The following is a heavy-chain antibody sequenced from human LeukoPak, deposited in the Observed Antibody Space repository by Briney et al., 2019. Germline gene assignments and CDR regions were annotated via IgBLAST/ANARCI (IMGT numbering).Heavy chain of an antibody. CDR1: GFTFSSYS. Sequence: GGSLRLSCAASGFTFSSYSMNWVRQAPGKGLEWVSYISSSSSTIYYADSVKGRFAISRDNAKNSLYLQMNSLRAEDTAVYYCARFVLGRNFDYWGQGTLVTVSS. CDR3: ARFVLGRNFDY. J-gene: IGHJ4*02. V-gene: IGHV3-48*04. D-gene: IGHD3-16*01. CDR2: ISSSSSTI.